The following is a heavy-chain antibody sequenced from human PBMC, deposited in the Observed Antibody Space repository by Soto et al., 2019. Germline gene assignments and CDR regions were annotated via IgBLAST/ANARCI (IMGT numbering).Heavy chain of an antibody. J-gene: IGHJ3*01. CDR3: ARGRADA. CDR1: GYTFSNYD. Sequence: QVQLVQSGAEVKKPGASVKVSCKASGYTFSNYDINWVRQATGQGLEWMGWMNPDSGNTGYAQKFQGRVTMTRNNSLRTAYMELSSLTSEDTAVYYCARGRADAWGQGTRVTVSS. CDR2: MNPDSGNT. V-gene: IGHV1-8*01.